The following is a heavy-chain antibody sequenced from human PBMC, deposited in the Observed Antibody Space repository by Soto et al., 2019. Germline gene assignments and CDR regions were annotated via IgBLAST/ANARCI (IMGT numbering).Heavy chain of an antibody. D-gene: IGHD2-21*02. V-gene: IGHV3-9*01. CDR1: GFSFDDFV. Sequence: GGSLRLSCVASGFSFDDFVMNWVRQRPGKGLEWVSSVSWNSGAKLYADSVKGRFAISRDSAKKSVYLQMNSLRTDDTAFYYCAKGVATAVPALDYWGQGTLVTVSS. J-gene: IGHJ4*02. CDR3: AKGVATAVPALDY. CDR2: VSWNSGAK.